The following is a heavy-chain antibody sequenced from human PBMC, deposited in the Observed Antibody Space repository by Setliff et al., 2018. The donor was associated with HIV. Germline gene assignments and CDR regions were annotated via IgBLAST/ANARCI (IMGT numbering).Heavy chain of an antibody. CDR3: AREQYHFVVDYYYYYGMDV. V-gene: IGHV4-39*02. J-gene: IGHJ6*02. Sequence: ASETLSLTCTVSTDSFSNRGFYWGWVRQPPGRGLEWIGSVYYSGSTYYNPSLKSRVTISVDTSKNQLSLNLTSMTAADTAVYYCAREQYHFVVDYYYYYGMDVWGQGNTVTVSS. D-gene: IGHD2-15*01. CDR1: TDSFSNRGFY. CDR2: VYYSGST.